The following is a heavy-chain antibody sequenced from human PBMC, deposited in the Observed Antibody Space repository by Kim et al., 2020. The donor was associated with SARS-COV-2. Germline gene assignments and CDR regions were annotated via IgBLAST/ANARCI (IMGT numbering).Heavy chain of an antibody. Sequence: GESLKVSCKVSGSRFTNYWIGWVRQMPGKSLEWMGVSFLGDSDTRYSPSFHGQFTISADKSIFTASLQWSSLYASDTALYYCAPVITRFLAPFDPSG. CDR1: GSRFTNYW. D-gene: IGHD3-10*01. V-gene: IGHV5-51*01. CDR2: SFLGDSDT. J-gene: IGHJ5*02. CDR3: APVITRFLAPFDP.